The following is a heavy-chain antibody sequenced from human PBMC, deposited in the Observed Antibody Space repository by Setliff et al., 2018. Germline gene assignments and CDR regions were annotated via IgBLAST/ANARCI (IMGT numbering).Heavy chain of an antibody. CDR3: ARGAYIGLDY. V-gene: IGHV4-59*01. CDR1: GGSISTYY. Sequence: TLSLTCTVSGGSISTYYWTWIRQPPGKALEWIGYIYYSGTTNYSPSLKSRVTISIDMSKNQFSLKLNSVTAADTAVYYCARGAYIGLDYWGQGTLGTVS. CDR2: IYYSGTT. J-gene: IGHJ4*02. D-gene: IGHD4-4*01.